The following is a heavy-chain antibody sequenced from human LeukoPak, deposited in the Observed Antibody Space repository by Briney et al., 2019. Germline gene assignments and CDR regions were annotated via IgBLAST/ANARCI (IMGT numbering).Heavy chain of an antibody. CDR1: GFTFSSYA. Sequence: RPGGSLRLSCAASGFTFSSYAMSWVRQAPGKGLEWVSAISGSGGSTYYADSVKGRFTISRDNSKNTLYLQMNSLRAEDTAVYYCAKHRSSDMVRGVIFDYWGQGTLVTVSS. D-gene: IGHD3-10*01. V-gene: IGHV3-23*01. CDR2: ISGSGGST. CDR3: AKHRSSDMVRGVIFDY. J-gene: IGHJ4*02.